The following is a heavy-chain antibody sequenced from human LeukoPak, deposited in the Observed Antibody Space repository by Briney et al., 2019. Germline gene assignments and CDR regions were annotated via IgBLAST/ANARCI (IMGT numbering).Heavy chain of an antibody. Sequence: ASVKVSCKASGYTFTGYYMHWVRQAPGQGLEWVGWINPNSGGTNYAQKFQGRVTMTRDTSISTAYMELSRLRSDDTAVYYCARDGTPIGHYYYYYMDVWGKGTTVTVSS. V-gene: IGHV1-2*02. D-gene: IGHD1-1*01. J-gene: IGHJ6*03. CDR2: INPNSGGT. CDR1: GYTFTGYY. CDR3: ARDGTPIGHYYYYYMDV.